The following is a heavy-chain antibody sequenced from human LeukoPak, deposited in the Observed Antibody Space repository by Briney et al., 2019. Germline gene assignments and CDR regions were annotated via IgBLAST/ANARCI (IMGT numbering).Heavy chain of an antibody. D-gene: IGHD6-13*01. V-gene: IGHV1-18*01. CDR1: GYTFTSYG. CDR3: ARAVAAAARFDP. CDR2: ISAYNGNT. Sequence: GASAKVSCKASGYTFTSYGISWVRQAPGQGLEWMGWISAYNGNTKYAQKLQGRVTMTTDTSTSTAYMEVRSLRSDDTAVYYCARAVAAAARFDPWGQGTLVTVSS. J-gene: IGHJ5*02.